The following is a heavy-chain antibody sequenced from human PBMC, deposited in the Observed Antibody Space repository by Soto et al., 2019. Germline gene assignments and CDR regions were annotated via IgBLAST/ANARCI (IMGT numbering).Heavy chain of an antibody. D-gene: IGHD2-15*01. CDR2: IGWNSGRI. J-gene: IGHJ4*02. Sequence: EVQLVESGGGSVQPGRSLRLTCAASGFTLNDHAMHWVRQVPGKGLEWVSGIGWNSGRIGYADSVKGRFTVSRDNAKNSLYLEMNSLRAEDTALYYCLKDIAPGGLDYWGQGARVTVSS. CDR1: GFTLNDHA. V-gene: IGHV3-9*01. CDR3: LKDIAPGGLDY.